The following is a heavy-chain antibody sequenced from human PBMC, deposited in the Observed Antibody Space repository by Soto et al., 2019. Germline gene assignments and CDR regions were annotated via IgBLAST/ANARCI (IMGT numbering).Heavy chain of an antibody. D-gene: IGHD5-18*01. J-gene: IGHJ6*02. CDR3: ARTSMVDYYYYAMDV. CDR2: INPTSGGT. Sequence: RASVKVSCKASGDTFTSYYMHWVRQAPGQGLEWMGWINPTSGGTDYAQKFQGRVTMTRDTSIRTAYMELSRLKSDDTAVYYCARTSMVDYYYYAMDVWGQGTTVTVSS. V-gene: IGHV1-2*02. CDR1: GDTFTSYY.